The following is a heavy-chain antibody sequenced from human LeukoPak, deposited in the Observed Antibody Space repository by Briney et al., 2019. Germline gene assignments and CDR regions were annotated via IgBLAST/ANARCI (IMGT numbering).Heavy chain of an antibody. CDR1: GFTVSSNY. D-gene: IGHD5-18*01. CDR3: ARARTSAMVNIYYYGMDV. J-gene: IGHJ6*02. Sequence: WGSLRLSCAASGFTVSSNYMSWVRQAPGKGLEWVSVIYSGGSTYYADSVKGRFTISRDNSKNTLYLQMNSLRAEDTAVYYCARARTSAMVNIYYYGMDVWGQGTTVTVSS. V-gene: IGHV3-66*02. CDR2: IYSGGST.